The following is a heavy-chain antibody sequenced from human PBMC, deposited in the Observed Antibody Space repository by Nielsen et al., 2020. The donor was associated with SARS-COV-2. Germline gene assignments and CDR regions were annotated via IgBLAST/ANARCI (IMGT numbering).Heavy chain of an antibody. V-gene: IGHV3-7*03. CDR1: GFTFSSYW. CDR2: IKQDGSEK. CDR3: ARESSGYYFPDY. J-gene: IGHJ4*02. Sequence: GESLKISCAASGFTFSSYWMNWVRQAPGKGLEWVANIKQDGSEKYYVDSVKGRFTISRDNAKNSLYLQMSSLRAEDTAIYYCARESSGYYFPDYWGQGTLVTVSS. D-gene: IGHD3-22*01.